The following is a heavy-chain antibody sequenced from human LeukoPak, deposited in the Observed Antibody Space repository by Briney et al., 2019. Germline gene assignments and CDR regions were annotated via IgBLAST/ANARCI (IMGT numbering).Heavy chain of an antibody. D-gene: IGHD3-16*02. CDR2: INPNSGGT. V-gene: IGHV1-2*02. J-gene: IGHJ5*02. Sequence: ASVKVSCKASGYTFTGYYMHWVRQAPGQGLEWMGWINPNSGGTNYAQKFQGRVTMTRDTSISTAYIELSRLRSDDTAVYYCARAAYDYVWGSYRTNWFDPWGQGTLVTVSS. CDR1: GYTFTGYY. CDR3: ARAAYDYVWGSYRTNWFDP.